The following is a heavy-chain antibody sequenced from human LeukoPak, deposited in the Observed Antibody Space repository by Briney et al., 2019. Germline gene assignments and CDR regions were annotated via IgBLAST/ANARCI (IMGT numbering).Heavy chain of an antibody. Sequence: GGSLRLSCAASGFTFSSYSMNWVRQAPGKGLQWVSYISPSSSSIYYADSVKGRFTISRDNAKNSLYLQMNSLRAEDTAVYYCAREGCSSTSCYLWSMGAFDIWGQGTMVTVSS. D-gene: IGHD2-2*01. J-gene: IGHJ3*02. CDR2: ISPSSSSI. CDR3: AREGCSSTSCYLWSMGAFDI. CDR1: GFTFSSYS. V-gene: IGHV3-48*01.